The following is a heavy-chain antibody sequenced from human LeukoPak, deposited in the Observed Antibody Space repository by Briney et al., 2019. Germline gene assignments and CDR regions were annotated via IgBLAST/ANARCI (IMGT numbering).Heavy chain of an antibody. CDR3: ARQGLRFSVSGFWFVP. V-gene: IGHV4-59*08. CDR1: GGSISTYY. CDR2: IYYSGST. Sequence: SETLSLPCSVSGGSISTYYWIWIRQPPGKGLEWIGYIYYSGSTNYNPSLKSRVTISVDTSKNQFSLKLSSVTATDTAVYYCARQGLRFSVSGFWFVPWAQGTLVTVSS. J-gene: IGHJ5*02. D-gene: IGHD3-3*01.